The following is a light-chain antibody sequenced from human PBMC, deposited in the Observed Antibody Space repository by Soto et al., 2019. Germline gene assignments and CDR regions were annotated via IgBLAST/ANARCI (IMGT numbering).Light chain of an antibody. CDR3: QQTYTSRPWT. CDR1: QTISTW. J-gene: IGKJ1*01. Sequence: DIQVTQSPPTLSASVCDRVTITCLASQTISTWMAWYQQKPGKAPKLLVYDASTLQSGVASRFSGSGSGTDFTLTISSLQPEDFATYYCQQTYTSRPWTFGRGTKVDIK. CDR2: DAS. V-gene: IGKV1-5*01.